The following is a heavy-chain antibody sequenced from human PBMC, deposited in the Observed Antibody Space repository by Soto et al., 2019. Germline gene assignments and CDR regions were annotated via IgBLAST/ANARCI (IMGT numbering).Heavy chain of an antibody. CDR1: GGSIGSGGYY. J-gene: IGHJ4*02. V-gene: IGHV4-31*03. CDR2: IHYSGST. Sequence: SETLSLTCTVSGGSIGSGGYYWSWIRQRPGKGLEWIGDIHYSGSTFYNPSLKSRVTISVDTSENQFSLKLSSMTAADTAVYYCARGEVLPAASLDYWGQGTLVTASS. CDR3: ARGEVLPAASLDY. D-gene: IGHD2-2*01.